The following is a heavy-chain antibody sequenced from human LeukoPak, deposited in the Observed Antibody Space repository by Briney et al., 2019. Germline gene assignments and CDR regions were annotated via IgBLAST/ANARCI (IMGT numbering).Heavy chain of an antibody. CDR1: GGSISSYY. CDR3: ARLDPISSI. Sequence: SETLSLTCTGSGGSISSYYWSWIRQPPGKGLEWIGYIYYSGSTNYNPSLKSRVTISVDTSKNQFSLKLSSVTAADTAVYYCARLDPISSIWGQGTLVTVSS. J-gene: IGHJ4*02. V-gene: IGHV4-59*08. CDR2: IYYSGST. D-gene: IGHD3-3*02.